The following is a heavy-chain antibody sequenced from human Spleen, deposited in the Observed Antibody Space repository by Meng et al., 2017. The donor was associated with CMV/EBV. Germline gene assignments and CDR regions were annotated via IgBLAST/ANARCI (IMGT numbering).Heavy chain of an antibody. CDR3: ARSAANNWNYANY. V-gene: IGHV3-11*01. CDR2: ISSSATTI. Sequence: GESLKISCAVSGFTVSDYYMAWIRQAPGKGLEWVSHISSSATTIYYAHSVEGRFTTSRDNAKNSLYLQMNSLRAEDTAVYYCARSAANNWNYANYWGQGTLVTVSS. D-gene: IGHD1-7*01. J-gene: IGHJ4*02. CDR1: GFTVSDYY.